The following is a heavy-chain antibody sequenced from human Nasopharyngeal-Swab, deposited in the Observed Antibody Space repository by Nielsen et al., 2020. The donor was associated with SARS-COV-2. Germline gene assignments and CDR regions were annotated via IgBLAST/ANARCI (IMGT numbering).Heavy chain of an antibody. Sequence: WIRQPPGKGLEWVGRIKSKTDGGTTDYAAPVKGRFTISRDDSKNTLYLQMNSLKTEDTAVYYCTTATAAAGTYYYDSSGYDYFDYWGQGTLVTVSS. V-gene: IGHV3-15*07. J-gene: IGHJ4*02. CDR3: TTATAAAGTYYYDSSGYDYFDY. D-gene: IGHD3-22*01. CDR2: IKSKTDGGTT.